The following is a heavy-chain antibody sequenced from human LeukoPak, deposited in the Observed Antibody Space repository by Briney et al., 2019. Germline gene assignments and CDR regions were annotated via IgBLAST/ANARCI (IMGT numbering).Heavy chain of an antibody. Sequence: PSETLSLTCTVSGGSISSGSYYWSWLRQPAGKGLAWSGGIYASGSTNYNPSLKSRVTISVDTPQNQFSLRLSSVTAADTAVYYCARERVPPDYFYYMDLWGQGTPVTVSS. CDR2: IYASGST. D-gene: IGHD2-2*01. J-gene: IGHJ6*03. CDR3: ARERVPPDYFYYMDL. CDR1: GGSISSGSYY. V-gene: IGHV4-61*02.